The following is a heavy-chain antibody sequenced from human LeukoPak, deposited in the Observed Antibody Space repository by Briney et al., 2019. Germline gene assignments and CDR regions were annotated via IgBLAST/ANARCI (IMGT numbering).Heavy chain of an antibody. V-gene: IGHV4-4*08. CDR2: IYTSGST. CDR1: GGSISSYY. Sequence: SETLSLTCTVSGGSISSYYWNWIRQPPGKGLEWIGRIYTSGSTNYNPSLKSRVTISVDTSKNQFSLKLSSVTAADTAVYYCARDYYYGSGRYYYYMDVWGKGTTVTISS. D-gene: IGHD3-10*01. J-gene: IGHJ6*03. CDR3: ARDYYYGSGRYYYYMDV.